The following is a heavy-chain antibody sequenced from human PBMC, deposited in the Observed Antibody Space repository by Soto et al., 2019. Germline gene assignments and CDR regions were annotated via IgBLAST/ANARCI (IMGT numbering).Heavy chain of an antibody. CDR2: IYYSGST. V-gene: IGHV4-31*03. D-gene: IGHD3-3*01. CDR3: ASSGTTIFGVANAFDI. Sequence: TLSLTCTVSGGSISSGGYYWSWIRQHPGKGLEWIGYIYYSGSTYYNPSLKSRVTISVDTSKNQFSLKLSSVTAADTAVYYCASSGTTIFGVANAFDIWGQGTMVTVSS. J-gene: IGHJ3*02. CDR1: GGSISSGGYY.